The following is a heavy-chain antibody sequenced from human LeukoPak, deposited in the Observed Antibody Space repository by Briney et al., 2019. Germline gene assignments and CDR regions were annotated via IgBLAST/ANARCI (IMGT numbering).Heavy chain of an antibody. CDR2: ISSSGSTI. V-gene: IGHV3-11*01. J-gene: IGHJ4*02. Sequence: GGSLRLSCAASGFTFSDYYMSWIRQAPGKGLEWGSYISSSGSTIYYADSVKGRFTISRDNAKNSLYLQMNSLRAEDTAVYYCARAAYCSSTSCYGGFDSWGQGTLVTVSS. CDR1: GFTFSDYY. CDR3: ARAAYCSSTSCYGGFDS. D-gene: IGHD2-2*01.